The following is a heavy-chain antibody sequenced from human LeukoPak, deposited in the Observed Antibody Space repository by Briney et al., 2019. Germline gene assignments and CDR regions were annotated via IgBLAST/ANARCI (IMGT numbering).Heavy chain of an antibody. J-gene: IGHJ4*02. CDR1: GFTFSDYG. V-gene: IGHV3-33*06. CDR3: AKDQGGDYLTPLDY. Sequence: GGSLRLSCTASGFTFSDYGMHWVRQPPGKGLEWVAIIWYDGSNKKYEDSVKGRFTISKDNSRNTLYLQMNSLRAEDTAVYYCAKDQGGDYLTPLDYWGQGTLVTVSS. D-gene: IGHD4-17*01. CDR2: IWYDGSNK.